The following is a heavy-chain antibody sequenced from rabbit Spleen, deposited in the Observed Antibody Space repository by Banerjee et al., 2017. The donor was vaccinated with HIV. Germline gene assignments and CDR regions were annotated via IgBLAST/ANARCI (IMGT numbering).Heavy chain of an antibody. Sequence: QSLEESGGGLVQPEGSLTLACKASGFSFSGTYYMCWVRQAPGKGLEWIACINIVTGKSVYASWAKGRFTCSKTSSTTVTLQMTRLTAADTATYFCARDTSSSFSSYGMDLWGPGTLVTVS. J-gene: IGHJ6*01. CDR1: GFSFSGTYY. CDR3: ARDTSSSFSSYGMDL. D-gene: IGHD1-1*01. V-gene: IGHV1S40*01. CDR2: INIVTGKS.